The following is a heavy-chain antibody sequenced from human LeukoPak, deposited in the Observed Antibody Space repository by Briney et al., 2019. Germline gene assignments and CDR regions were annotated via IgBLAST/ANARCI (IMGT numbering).Heavy chain of an antibody. V-gene: IGHV1-8*03. Sequence: ASVKVSCKASGGTFTSYDINWVRQATGQGLEWMGWMNPNSGNTGYAQKFQGRVTITRNTSISTAYMELSSLRSEDTAVYYCARDNILTGADYWGQGTLVTVSS. CDR3: ARDNILTGADY. D-gene: IGHD3-9*01. CDR1: GGTFTSYD. J-gene: IGHJ4*02. CDR2: MNPNSGNT.